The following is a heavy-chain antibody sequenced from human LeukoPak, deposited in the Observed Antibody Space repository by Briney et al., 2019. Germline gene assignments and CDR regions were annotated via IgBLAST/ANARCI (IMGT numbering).Heavy chain of an antibody. V-gene: IGHV1-2*02. D-gene: IGHD3-22*01. CDR2: INPNSGGT. CDR1: GYTFTSYS. Sequence: ASVKVSCKASGYTFTSYSINWVRQAPGQGLEWMGWINPNSGGTNYAQKFQGRVTMTRDTSISTAYMELSRLRSDDTAVYYCARASYYYDSSGYPGYYFDYWGQGTLVTVSS. J-gene: IGHJ4*02. CDR3: ARASYYYDSSGYPGYYFDY.